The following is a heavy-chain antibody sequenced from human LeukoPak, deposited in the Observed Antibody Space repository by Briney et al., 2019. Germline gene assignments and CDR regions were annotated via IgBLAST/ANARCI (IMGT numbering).Heavy chain of an antibody. V-gene: IGHV3-33*01. Sequence: PGRSLRLSCAASGFTFSSYGMHWVRQAPGKGLEWVAVIWYDGSNKYYADSVKGRFTISRDNSKNTLYLQMNSLRAEDTAVYYCARGPHIVVVTAGGLDYWGQGTLVTVSS. J-gene: IGHJ4*02. CDR1: GFTFSSYG. CDR3: ARGPHIVVVTAGGLDY. CDR2: IWYDGSNK. D-gene: IGHD2-21*02.